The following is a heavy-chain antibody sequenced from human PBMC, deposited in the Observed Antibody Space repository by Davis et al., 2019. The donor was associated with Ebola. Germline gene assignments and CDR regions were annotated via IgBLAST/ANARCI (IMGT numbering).Heavy chain of an antibody. CDR2: MFYSGAT. V-gene: IGHV4-59*08. D-gene: IGHD1-1*01. CDR3: ARHGNWKWDDPPTVYYYYYGMDV. Sequence: MPSETLSLTCTVSGGSIDTFYWSWIRQPPGKGPEWIGYMFYSGATNYNPSLKSRFTISLGPSKNQFSLKLRSVTAADTAVYYCARHGNWKWDDPPTVYYYYYGMDVWGQGTAVTVSS. J-gene: IGHJ6*02. CDR1: GGSIDTFY.